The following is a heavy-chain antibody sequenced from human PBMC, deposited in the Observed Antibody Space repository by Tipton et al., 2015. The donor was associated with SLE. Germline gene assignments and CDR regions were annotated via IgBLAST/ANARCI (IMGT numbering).Heavy chain of an antibody. D-gene: IGHD4-17*01. CDR2: IYSGGST. Sequence: SLRLSCAASGFTVSSNYMSWVRQAPGKGLEWVSVIYSGGSTYYADSVKGRFTISRDDSENTFFLQMNSLSSEDTAVYYCARGWTVTTTFDIWGQGTMVTVSS. J-gene: IGHJ3*02. V-gene: IGHV3-53*05. CDR3: ARGWTVTTTFDI. CDR1: GFTVSSNY.